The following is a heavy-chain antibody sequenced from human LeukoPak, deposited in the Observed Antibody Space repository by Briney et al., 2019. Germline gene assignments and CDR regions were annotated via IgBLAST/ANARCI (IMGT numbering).Heavy chain of an antibody. V-gene: IGHV3-23*01. Sequence: PGGSLRLSCAASGFTFSSYAMSWVRQAPGKGLEWVSSISGSGTNTYYADSVKGRFTIFRDNSRNLLFLQMSSLRVEDTAVYYCAKRRHYYGSGDYYRDPWSQGTLVTVSS. D-gene: IGHD3-10*01. J-gene: IGHJ5*02. CDR3: AKRRHYYGSGDYYRDP. CDR1: GFTFSSYA. CDR2: ISGSGTNT.